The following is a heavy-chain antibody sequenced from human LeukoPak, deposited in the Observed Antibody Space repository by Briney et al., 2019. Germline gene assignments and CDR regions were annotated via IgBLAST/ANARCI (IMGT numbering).Heavy chain of an antibody. J-gene: IGHJ4*02. Sequence: ASVKVSCKASGYTFTGYYMHCVRQAPGQGLEWMGWINPNSGGTNYAQKFQGRVTMTRDTSISTACMELSRLRSDDTAVYYCAREYHDSSGYYSYHIDYWGQGTLVTVSS. CDR2: INPNSGGT. D-gene: IGHD3-22*01. CDR3: AREYHDSSGYYSYHIDY. CDR1: GYTFTGYY. V-gene: IGHV1-2*02.